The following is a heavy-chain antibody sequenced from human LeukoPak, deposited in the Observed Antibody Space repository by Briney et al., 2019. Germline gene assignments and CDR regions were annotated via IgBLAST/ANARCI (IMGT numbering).Heavy chain of an antibody. D-gene: IGHD3-10*02. Sequence: GGSLRLSCAVSGFTFSDYAMSWVRQAPGKGLEWVSSISESRDETDNADSVKGRFTISRDNSNNTLHLQMNSLRAEDTAVYYCARDYPGDSMLWEDYFDYWGQGTLVTVSS. CDR2: ISESRDET. CDR1: GFTFSDYA. V-gene: IGHV3-23*01. J-gene: IGHJ4*02. CDR3: ARDYPGDSMLWEDYFDY.